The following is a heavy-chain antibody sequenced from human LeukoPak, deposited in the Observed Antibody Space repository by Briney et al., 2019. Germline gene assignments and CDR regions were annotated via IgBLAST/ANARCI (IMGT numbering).Heavy chain of an antibody. CDR1: GFTFSSYA. Sequence: PGGSLRLSCAASGFTFSSYAMHWVRQAPGKGLEWVAVISYDGSNKYYADSVKGRFTISRDNSKNTLYLQMNSLRAEDTAVYYCASSYSSNWGGGFDYWGQGTLVTVSS. V-gene: IGHV3-30*04. CDR3: ASSYSSNWGGGFDY. J-gene: IGHJ4*02. D-gene: IGHD6-13*01. CDR2: ISYDGSNK.